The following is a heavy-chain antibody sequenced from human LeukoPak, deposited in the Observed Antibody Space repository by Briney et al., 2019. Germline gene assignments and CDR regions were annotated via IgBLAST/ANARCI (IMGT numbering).Heavy chain of an antibody. CDR3: ARAAAVAGREDYYYYMDV. D-gene: IGHD6-19*01. Sequence: SVKVSCKASGGTFSSYAISWVRQAPGQGLEWIGRIIPIFGTANYAQKFQGRVTITTDESTSTAYMELSSLRSEDTAVYYCARAAAVAGREDYYYYMDVWGKGTTVTVSS. J-gene: IGHJ6*03. CDR1: GGTFSSYA. CDR2: IIPIFGTA. V-gene: IGHV1-69*05.